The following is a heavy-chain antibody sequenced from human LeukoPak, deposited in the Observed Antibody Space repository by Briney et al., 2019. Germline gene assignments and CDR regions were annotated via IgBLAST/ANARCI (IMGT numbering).Heavy chain of an antibody. D-gene: IGHD3-9*01. J-gene: IGHJ4*02. Sequence: SETLSLTCTVSGATLSNTNFYWGWIRQPPGKGLQWIGNIYYSGSTYNNPSLSSRVSVSVDTSKNQFSLKMTSVTAADTAVYYCARLTKGRYFDYIFDYWGQGTLFTVST. CDR1: GATLSNTNFY. CDR2: IYYSGST. CDR3: ARLTKGRYFDYIFDY. V-gene: IGHV4-39*01.